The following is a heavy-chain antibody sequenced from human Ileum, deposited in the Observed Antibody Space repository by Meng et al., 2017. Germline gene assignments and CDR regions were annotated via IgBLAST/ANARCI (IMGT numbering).Heavy chain of an antibody. Sequence: QVQLAESGPGLVKPSGTLSLTCAVAGDSISSRDWWSWVRQPPGKGLEWIGEISQESGRTNYNPSLKSRVTISLDKSKNQFSLNPNSVTAADTAVYYCVRNEGYSLGDWGQGTLVTVSS. J-gene: IGHJ4*02. CDR2: ISQESGRT. CDR1: GDSISSRDW. CDR3: VRNEGYSLGD. V-gene: IGHV4-4*02. D-gene: IGHD2-21*01.